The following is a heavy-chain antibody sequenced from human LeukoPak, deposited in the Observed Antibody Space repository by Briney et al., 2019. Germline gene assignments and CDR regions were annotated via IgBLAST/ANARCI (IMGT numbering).Heavy chain of an antibody. D-gene: IGHD5-12*01. CDR3: TTDFEVYSGYAFDY. CDR2: IKSKTDGGTT. Sequence: GGSLRLSCAASGFTFSNAWMSWVRQAPGKGLEWVGRIKSKTDGGTTDYAAPVKGRFTISRDGSKNTLYLQMNSLKTEDTAVYYCTTDFEVYSGYAFDYWGQGTLVTVSS. CDR1: GFTFSNAW. V-gene: IGHV3-15*01. J-gene: IGHJ4*02.